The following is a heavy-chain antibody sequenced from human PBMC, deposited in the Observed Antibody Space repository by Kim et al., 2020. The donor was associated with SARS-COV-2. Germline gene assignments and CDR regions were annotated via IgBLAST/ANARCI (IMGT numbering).Heavy chain of an antibody. D-gene: IGHD3-10*01. CDR3: ATRPVYPGAFY. J-gene: IGHJ4*02. Sequence: GGSLRLSCAASGFTFNKAWMHWVRQSPGKGLEWVGLLKSKNDGGTRDYAAPVKDRFSMSRDNSKNILYLQMNSLTTEDAAVYYCATRPVYPGAFYWGQGTLVTVS. V-gene: IGHV3-15*01. CDR2: LKSKNDGGTR. CDR1: GFTFNKAW.